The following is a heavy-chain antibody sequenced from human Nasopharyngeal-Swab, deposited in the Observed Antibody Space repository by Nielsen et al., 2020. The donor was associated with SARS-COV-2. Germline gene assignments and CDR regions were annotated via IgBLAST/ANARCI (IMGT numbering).Heavy chain of an antibody. D-gene: IGHD1-26*01. CDR1: GFTFNTYS. Sequence: GGSLKISCTTSGFTFNTYSMNWVRQAPGKGPEWLSYISSSSRTIYYADSVKGRFTISRDNAKNSLYLQMNSLRGEDTAVYYCARDPNGSYYFRPDAFDIWGQGIMVIVSS. CDR2: ISSSSRTI. J-gene: IGHJ3*02. CDR3: ARDPNGSYYFRPDAFDI. V-gene: IGHV3-48*01.